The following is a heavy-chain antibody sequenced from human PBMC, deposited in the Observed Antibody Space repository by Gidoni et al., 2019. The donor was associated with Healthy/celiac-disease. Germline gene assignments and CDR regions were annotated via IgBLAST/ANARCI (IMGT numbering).Heavy chain of an antibody. J-gene: IGHJ4*02. D-gene: IGHD2-2*01. CDR2: HYYSGST. CDR1: GGSLSSSSYY. V-gene: IGHV4-39*01. CDR3: ARRRGAHIVVVPAAIDY. Sequence: QLQLTESGPGLVKPSETLSLTCTVPGGSLSSSSYYWGWIRQPQGKGLEWIGCHYYSGSTYYNPSLKSRVTIAVDTSKNQFSLKLSSVTAADTAVYYCARRRGAHIVVVPAAIDYWGQGTLVTVSS.